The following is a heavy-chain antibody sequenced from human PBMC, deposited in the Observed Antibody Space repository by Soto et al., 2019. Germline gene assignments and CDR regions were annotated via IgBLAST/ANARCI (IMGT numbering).Heavy chain of an antibody. CDR3: ASVEYDYMNV. CDR1: GDSFSNYG. D-gene: IGHD6-6*01. CDR2: VSTYNGDA. J-gene: IGHJ6*03. V-gene: IGHV1-18*01. Sequence: QVQLEQSGGEVKKPGASVKVSCKASGDSFSNYGISWVRQAPGQGLEWVGWVSTYNGDARYAQNVQGRLTMTTDKSTGTAYMELRNLRSDDTARYFCASVEYDYMNVWGKGTTVTVSS.